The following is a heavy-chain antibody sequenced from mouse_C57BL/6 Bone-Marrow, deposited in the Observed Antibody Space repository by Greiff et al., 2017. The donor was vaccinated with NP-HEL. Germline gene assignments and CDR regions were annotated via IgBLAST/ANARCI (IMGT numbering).Heavy chain of an antibody. CDR3: ASSSPEKLDAMDY. V-gene: IGHV1-85*01. D-gene: IGHD4-1*01. CDR1: GYTFTSYD. Sequence: VKLMESGPELVKPGASVKLSCKASGYTFTSYDINWVKQRPGQGLEWIGWIYPRDGSTKYNEKFKGKAKLTVDTSSSTAYMEVHSLTSEDSAVYFCASSSPEKLDAMDYWGQGTSVTVSS. CDR2: IYPRDGST. J-gene: IGHJ4*01.